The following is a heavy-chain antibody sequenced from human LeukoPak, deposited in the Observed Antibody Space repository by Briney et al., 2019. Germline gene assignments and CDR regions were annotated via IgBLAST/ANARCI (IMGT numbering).Heavy chain of an antibody. D-gene: IGHD5-18*01. V-gene: IGHV4-59*02. J-gene: IGHJ3*02. CDR3: ARSRSGYSYDHAAFDI. CDR1: GGSVSNYY. Sequence: SETLSLTCTVSGGSVSNYYWSWIRQPPGKGLEWIAYIDYRGSTTYNPSLKSRVTISVDTSRNQFSLKLSSVTAADTAVYYCARSRSGYSYDHAAFDIWGQGTMVTVSS. CDR2: IDYRGST.